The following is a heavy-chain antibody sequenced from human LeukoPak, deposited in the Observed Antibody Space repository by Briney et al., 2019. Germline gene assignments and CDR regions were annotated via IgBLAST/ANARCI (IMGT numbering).Heavy chain of an antibody. Sequence: RGSLRLSCAASGFTFSSYSMNWVRQAPGKGLEWVSYISSSSSAIYYADSVKGRFTISRDNAKNSLYLQMNSLRDEDTAVYYCAALAYYDSSGLPPWGQGTLVTVSS. D-gene: IGHD3-22*01. J-gene: IGHJ5*02. CDR1: GFTFSSYS. CDR2: ISSSSSAI. V-gene: IGHV3-48*02. CDR3: AALAYYDSSGLPP.